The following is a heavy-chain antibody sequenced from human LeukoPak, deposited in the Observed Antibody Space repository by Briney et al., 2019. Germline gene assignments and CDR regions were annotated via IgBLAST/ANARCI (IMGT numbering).Heavy chain of an antibody. Sequence: GGSLRLSCAASGFTFSSYAMSWVRQAPGKGLEWVSAISGSGGSTYYADSVKGRFTISRDNSKNTLYLQMYSLRAEDTAVYYCAKVSQSSGWYPIDYWGQGTLVTVSS. V-gene: IGHV3-23*01. CDR3: AKVSQSSGWYPIDY. CDR1: GFTFSSYA. D-gene: IGHD6-19*01. CDR2: ISGSGGST. J-gene: IGHJ4*02.